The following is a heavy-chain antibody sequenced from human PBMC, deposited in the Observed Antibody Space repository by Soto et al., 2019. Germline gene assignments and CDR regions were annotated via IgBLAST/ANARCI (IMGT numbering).Heavy chain of an antibody. D-gene: IGHD3-3*01. V-gene: IGHV3-15*01. CDR1: GFTFSNAW. CDR2: IKSKTDGGTT. Sequence: GGSLRLSCAASGFTFSNAWMSWVRQAPGKGLEWVGRIKSKTDGGTTDYAAPVKGRFTISRDDSKNTLYLQMNSLKTEDTAVYYLITAQSVDDVWSGYYSPYYYYYYMDVWGKGTTVTVSS. CDR3: ITAQSVDDVWSGYYSPYYYYYYMDV. J-gene: IGHJ6*03.